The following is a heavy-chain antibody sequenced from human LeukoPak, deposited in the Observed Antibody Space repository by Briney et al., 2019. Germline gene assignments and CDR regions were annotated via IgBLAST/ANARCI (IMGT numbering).Heavy chain of an antibody. CDR3: ARQLRRFNWFDP. CDR1: GYTFTGYY. CDR2: INPNSGGT. J-gene: IGHJ5*02. Sequence: LRASVKVSCKASGYTFTGYYMHWVRQAPGQGLEWMGWINPNSGGTNYAQKFQGRVTMTRDTSISTAYMELSRLRSDDTAVYYCARQLRRFNWFDPWGQGTLVTVSS. D-gene: IGHD3-3*01. V-gene: IGHV1-2*02.